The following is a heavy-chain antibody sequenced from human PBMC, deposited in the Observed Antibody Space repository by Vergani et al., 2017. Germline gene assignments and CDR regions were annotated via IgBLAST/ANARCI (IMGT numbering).Heavy chain of an antibody. CDR3: ASGKYYSDSTSHFRGRYFDV. CDR1: GDSIISRSYY. CDR2: IYNSGTG. J-gene: IGHJ2*01. V-gene: IGHV4-39*01. Sequence: QMQLQESGPGLVKASETLSLTCTVSGDSIISRSYYWGWIRQPPGKGLEWIGSIYNSGTGDSSSSLNSLVTISADTSKNQFSLRLTSVTAADTAVYYCASGKYYSDSTSHFRGRYFDVWGRGTLVTVPS. D-gene: IGHD3-16*01.